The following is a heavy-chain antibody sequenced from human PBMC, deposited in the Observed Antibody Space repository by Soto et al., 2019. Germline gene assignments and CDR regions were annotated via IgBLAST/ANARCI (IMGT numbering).Heavy chain of an antibody. J-gene: IGHJ6*03. Sequence: QVQLQQWGAGLLKPSETLSLTCAVYGGSFSGYYWSWIRQPPGKGLEWIGEINHSGSTNYNPSLKCRVTISVETSKNQFSLKLSSVTAADTAVYYCARGPRYCSGGSCYSWVAPHYYYYMDVWGKGTTVTVSS. CDR1: GGSFSGYY. D-gene: IGHD2-15*01. V-gene: IGHV4-34*01. CDR2: INHSGST. CDR3: ARGPRYCSGGSCYSWVAPHYYYYMDV.